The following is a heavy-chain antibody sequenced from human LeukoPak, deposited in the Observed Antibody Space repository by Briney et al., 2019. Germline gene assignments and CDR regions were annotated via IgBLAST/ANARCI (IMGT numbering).Heavy chain of an antibody. V-gene: IGHV3-23*01. CDR3: AKDRSPGYYCDY. CDR1: GFTFSSYA. CDR2: ISGSGGST. J-gene: IGHJ4*02. Sequence: HPGGSLRLSCAASGFTFSSYAMSWVRQAPGKGLEWVSAISGSGGSTYYADSVKGRFTISRDNSKNTLYLQMNSLRAEDTAVYYCAKDRSPGYYCDYWSQGTLVTVSS. D-gene: IGHD3-22*01.